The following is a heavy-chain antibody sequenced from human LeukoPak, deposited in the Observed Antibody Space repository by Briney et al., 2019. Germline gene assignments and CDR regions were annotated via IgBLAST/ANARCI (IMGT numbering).Heavy chain of an antibody. J-gene: IGHJ6*02. V-gene: IGHV4-59*08. CDR2: IYYSGST. CDR3: ARRPYYYYGMDV. CDR1: GGSFSGYY. Sequence: SETLSLTCAVYGGSFSGYYWSWIRQPPGKGLEWIGYIYYSGSTNYNPSPKSRVTISVDTSKNQFSLKLSSVTAADTAVYYCARRPYYYYGMDVWGQGTTVTVSS.